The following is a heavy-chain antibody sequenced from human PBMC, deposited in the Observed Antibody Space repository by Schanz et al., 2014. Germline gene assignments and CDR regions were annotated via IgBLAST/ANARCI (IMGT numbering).Heavy chain of an antibody. Sequence: QAQLMESGGGVVQPGTSLILSCSVSGFSLNTYGIHWFRQPAGKGLEWVAVIWNNGVTKYYADSVRGRFTISRDRFQNTLYLRMSSLRAEDTAVYYCARDLEGYDGGGGGFDPWGQGTLXTVSS. CDR1: GFSLNTYG. J-gene: IGHJ5*02. CDR3: ARDLEGYDGGGGGFDP. V-gene: IGHV3-33*01. D-gene: IGHD2-21*01. CDR2: IWNNGVTK.